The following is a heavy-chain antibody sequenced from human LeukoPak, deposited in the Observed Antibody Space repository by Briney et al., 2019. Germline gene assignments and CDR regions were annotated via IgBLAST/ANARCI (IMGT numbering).Heavy chain of an antibody. V-gene: IGHV3-23*01. CDR2: ISGSGSGT. CDR3: AKVVGYSGSSPRGDFDN. D-gene: IGHD1-26*01. CDR1: GFAFSNYA. Sequence: RSGGSLRLSCAASGFAFSNYAMSWVRQAPGKGLEWVSGISGSGSGTYYSDSVRGRFTISRDNSKNTLYLQMNTLRAADTAVYYCAKVVGYSGSSPRGDFDNWGQGTLVTVSS. J-gene: IGHJ4*02.